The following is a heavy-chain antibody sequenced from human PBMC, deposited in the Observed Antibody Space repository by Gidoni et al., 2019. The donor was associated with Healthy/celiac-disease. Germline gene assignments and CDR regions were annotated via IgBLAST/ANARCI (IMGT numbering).Heavy chain of an antibody. CDR2: ISWNSCSI. D-gene: IGHD6-6*01. CDR1: GFPFDSYA. V-gene: IGHV3-9*01. CDR3: AKDFGSSGVFDY. J-gene: IGHJ4*02. Sequence: VQLVESGAGSVQPGRSLRHSCAASGFPFDSYAMHWVRHSPGKGLKWVSGISWNSCSIGYADSVKGRFTISIDNAKNSMYLQMNSLRAEDTALYYCAKDFGSSGVFDYWGQGTLVTVSS.